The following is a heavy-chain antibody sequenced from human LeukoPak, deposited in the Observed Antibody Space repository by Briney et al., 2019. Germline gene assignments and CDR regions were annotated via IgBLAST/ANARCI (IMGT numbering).Heavy chain of an antibody. CDR3: AKDPGYQVVYCFDY. Sequence: KPGGSLRLSCAASGFTFSSYSMSWVRQAPGKGPEWVSGISGSGGSTDYADSVKGRFTISRDNSKNTLYLQMNSLRVEDTAVYYCAKDPGYQVVYCFDYWGQGTLVTVSS. J-gene: IGHJ4*02. V-gene: IGHV3-23*01. CDR2: ISGSGGST. CDR1: GFTFSSYS. D-gene: IGHD2-2*01.